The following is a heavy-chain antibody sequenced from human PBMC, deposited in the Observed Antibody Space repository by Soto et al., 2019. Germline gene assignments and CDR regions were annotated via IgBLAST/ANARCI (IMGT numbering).Heavy chain of an antibody. CDR3: TRSTHAMNGGSHYMALDDDLVTGMDV. J-gene: IGHJ6*02. D-gene: IGHD3-16*01. CDR2: ISDRGST. V-gene: IGHV4-4*02. Sequence: QVQLQESGPRLVRPSGALSLTCSVSGASITGGHWWTWVRQSPGKGLEWIGEISDRGSTNSNPSLKSRVSLSADKSQNQFSLRLTSVTAADTAIYYCTRSTHAMNGGSHYMALDDDLVTGMDVWGPGTTVTVSS. CDR1: GASITGGHW.